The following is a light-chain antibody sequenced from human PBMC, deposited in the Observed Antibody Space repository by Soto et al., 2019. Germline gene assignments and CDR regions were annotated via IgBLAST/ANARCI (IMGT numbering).Light chain of an antibody. CDR2: EVS. CDR1: SSDVGGYNY. V-gene: IGLV2-14*01. CDR3: SSYTSTFTPV. J-gene: IGLJ3*02. Sequence: QSALTQPASVSGSPGRSITISCTGTSSDVGGYNYVSWYQQHPGKAPKLMIYEVSNRPSGVSNRFSGSKSGNTASLTISGLQAEDEADYYCSSYTSTFTPVFGGGTKLTVL.